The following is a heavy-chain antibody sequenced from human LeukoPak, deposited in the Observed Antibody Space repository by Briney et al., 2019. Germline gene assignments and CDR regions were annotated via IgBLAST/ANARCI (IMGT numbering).Heavy chain of an antibody. V-gene: IGHV3-21*01. Sequence: PGGSLRLSCAASGFTFSSYSMNWVRQAPGKGLEWVSSISSSSSYIYYADSVKGRFTISRDNSKNTLYLQMNSLRAEDTAVYYCARSPSSSAGGYFDYWGQGTLVTVSS. J-gene: IGHJ4*02. CDR2: ISSSSSYI. CDR3: ARSPSSSAGGYFDY. CDR1: GFTFSSYS. D-gene: IGHD6-6*01.